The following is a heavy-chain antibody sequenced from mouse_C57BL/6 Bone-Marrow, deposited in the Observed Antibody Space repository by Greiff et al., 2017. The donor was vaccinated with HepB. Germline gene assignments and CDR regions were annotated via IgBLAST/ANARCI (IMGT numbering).Heavy chain of an antibody. CDR1: GYTFTSYW. J-gene: IGHJ3*01. CDR2: IHPNSGST. Sequence: QVHVKQPGAELVKPGASVKLSCKASGYTFTSYWMHWVKQRPGQGLEWIGMIHPNSGSTNYNEKFKSKATLTVDKSSSTAYMQLSSLTSEDSAVYYCAKRGGGFAYWGQGTLVTVSA. V-gene: IGHV1-64*01. CDR3: AKRGGGFAY.